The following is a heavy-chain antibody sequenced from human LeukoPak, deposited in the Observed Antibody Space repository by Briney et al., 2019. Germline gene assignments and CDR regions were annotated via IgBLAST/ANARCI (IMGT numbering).Heavy chain of an antibody. CDR3: ARLVSRGIAAADKLSDY. V-gene: IGHV5-51*01. CDR2: IYPGDSDA. Sequence: PGESLKISCKGSGYSFTSYWIGWVRQMPGKGLEWMGIIYPGDSDARNSPSFQGQVTISADKSISTAYLQWSSLEASDTAMYYCARLVSRGIAAADKLSDYWGQGTLVTVSS. CDR1: GYSFTSYW. J-gene: IGHJ4*02. D-gene: IGHD6-25*01.